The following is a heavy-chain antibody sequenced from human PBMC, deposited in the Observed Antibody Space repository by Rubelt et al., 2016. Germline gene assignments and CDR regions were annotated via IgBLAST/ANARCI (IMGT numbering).Heavy chain of an antibody. CDR2: INAGNGNT. V-gene: IGHV1-3*01. D-gene: IGHD5-18*01. J-gene: IGHJ2*01. Sequence: QVQLVQSGAEVKKPGASVKVSCKASGYTFTSYAMHWVRQAPGQRLEWMGWINAGNGNTKYSPKFQGRATNTRDTSASTAYMELSSLRSEDTAVYYCARSKDTAMVTDADWYFDLWGRGTLVTVSS. CDR3: ARSKDTAMVTDADWYFDL. CDR1: GYTFTSYA.